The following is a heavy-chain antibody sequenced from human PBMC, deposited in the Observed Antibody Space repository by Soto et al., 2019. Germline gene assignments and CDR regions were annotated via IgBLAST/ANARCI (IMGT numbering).Heavy chain of an antibody. J-gene: IGHJ6*02. CDR3: ARVNPFNYAAFDV. CDR2: MNAKSGDT. D-gene: IGHD3-16*01. CDR1: GYSFSDFD. V-gene: IGHV1-8*01. Sequence: QAHLEQSGAEVKRHGASVKVSCKASGYSFSDFDITWLRQASGQGPEWMGWMNAKSGDTFFAQRFQGKVNMTCDSYLSTAYMEVRSLTSDDTAMYSCARVNPFNYAAFDVWGQGTTVAVSS.